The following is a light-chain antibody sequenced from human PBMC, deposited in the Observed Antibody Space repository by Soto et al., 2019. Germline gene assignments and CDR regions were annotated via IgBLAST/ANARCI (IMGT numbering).Light chain of an antibody. J-gene: IGLJ3*02. CDR1: SGHSSYI. CDR2: LEGSGSY. V-gene: IGLV4-60*03. CDR3: ETWYSNTHGV. Sequence: QSVLTQSSSASASLGSSVKLTCTLNSGHSSYIIAWHQQQPGKAPRYLMKLEGSGSYNKGSRVPDRFSGSSSGADRYLTISSLQSENAADYYCETWYSNTHGVSSGGTLLTGL.